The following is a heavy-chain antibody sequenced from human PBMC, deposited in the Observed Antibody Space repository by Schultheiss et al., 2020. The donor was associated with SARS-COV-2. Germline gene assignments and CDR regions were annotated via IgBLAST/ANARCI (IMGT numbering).Heavy chain of an antibody. D-gene: IGHD1-26*01. CDR1: GFTFSNAW. CDR3: ARGGVGATRSYYYGMDV. J-gene: IGHJ6*02. V-gene: IGHV3-21*01. CDR2: ISSSSSYI. Sequence: GGSLRLSCAASGFTFSNAWMSWVRQAPGKGLEWVSSISSSSSYIYYADSVKGRFTISRDNAKNSLYLQMNSLRAEDTAVYYCARGGVGATRSYYYGMDVWGQGTTVTVSS.